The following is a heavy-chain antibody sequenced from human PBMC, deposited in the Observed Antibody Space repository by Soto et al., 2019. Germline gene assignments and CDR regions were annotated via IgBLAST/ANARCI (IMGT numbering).Heavy chain of an antibody. CDR3: ATYYYDSSGYYLFDY. CDR1: GGSIGSGDYY. Sequence: SETMSLTCTVSGGSIGSGDYYRSRISKPPGKGLEWIGYIYYRGSTYYNPSLKSRVTISVDTSKNQFSLKLSSVTAADTAVYYCATYYYDSSGYYLFDYWGQGTLVTVSS. CDR2: IYYRGST. D-gene: IGHD3-22*01. V-gene: IGHV4-30-4*08. J-gene: IGHJ4*02.